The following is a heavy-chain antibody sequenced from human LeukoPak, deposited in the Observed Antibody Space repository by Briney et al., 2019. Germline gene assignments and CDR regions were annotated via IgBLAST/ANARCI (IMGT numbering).Heavy chain of an antibody. D-gene: IGHD1-26*01. CDR3: ARPGRGRAYYYYGMDV. Sequence: HPGGSLRLSCAASGFTFSSYSMNWVRQAPGKGLEWVSYISSSSSTIYYADSVKGRFTISRDNAKNSLYLQMNSLRAEDTAVYYCARPGRGRAYYYYGMDVWGQGTTVTVSS. CDR1: GFTFSSYS. CDR2: ISSSSSTI. J-gene: IGHJ6*02. V-gene: IGHV3-48*04.